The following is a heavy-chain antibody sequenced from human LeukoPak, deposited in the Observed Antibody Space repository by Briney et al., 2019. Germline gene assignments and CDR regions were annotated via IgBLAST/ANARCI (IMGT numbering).Heavy chain of an antibody. CDR1: GGSISLYY. CDR2: FYDTRSP. CDR3: ARGRGSLTY. J-gene: IGHJ4*02. V-gene: IGHV4-59*01. Sequence: SETLSLTCTVSGGSISLYYWSWIRRPPGKGLEWIGYFYDTRSPKYNPSLERRVTISVDMSRNQFSLNLTSVTAADTAVYYCARGRGSLTYWGQGTLATVSS. D-gene: IGHD3-10*01.